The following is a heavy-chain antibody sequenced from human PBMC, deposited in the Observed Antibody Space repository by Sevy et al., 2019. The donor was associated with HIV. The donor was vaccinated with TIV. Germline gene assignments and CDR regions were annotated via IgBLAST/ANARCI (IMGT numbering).Heavy chain of an antibody. V-gene: IGHV4-61*01. CDR3: ARERAELRYCSSTSCYMHYYYYGMDV. J-gene: IGHJ6*02. CDR2: IYYSGST. CDR1: GGYVSSGSYY. Sequence: SETLSLTCTVSGGYVSSGSYYWSWIRQPPGKGREWIGYIYYSGSTNYYPSLKSRVTISVDTSKNQFSLKLSSVTAADTAVYYRARERAELRYCSSTSCYMHYYYYGMDVWGQGTTVTVSS. D-gene: IGHD2-2*02.